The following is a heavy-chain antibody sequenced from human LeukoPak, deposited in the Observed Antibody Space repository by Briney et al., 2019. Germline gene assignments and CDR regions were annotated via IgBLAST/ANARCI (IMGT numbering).Heavy chain of an antibody. D-gene: IGHD3-16*02. Sequence: SETLSLTCTVSGGSISSSSYYWGWIRQPPGKGLEWIGSIYYSGSTYYNPSLKSRVTISVDTSKNQFSLKLSSVTAADTAVYYCARGSLAMITFGGVIASHDYYYYYMDVWGKGTTVTVSS. V-gene: IGHV4-39*07. CDR2: IYYSGST. CDR1: GGSISSSSYY. CDR3: ARGSLAMITFGGVIASHDYYYYYMDV. J-gene: IGHJ6*03.